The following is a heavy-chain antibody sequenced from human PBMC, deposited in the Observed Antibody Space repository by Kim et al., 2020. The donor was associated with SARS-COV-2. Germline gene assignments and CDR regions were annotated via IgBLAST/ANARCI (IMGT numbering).Heavy chain of an antibody. J-gene: IGHJ6*01. Sequence: ASVKVSCKASGYTFTDYFLHWVRQAPGQGPEWMGRINPNTGGINYAQKFQGRVTMTRDTSIWTAYMEVRRLRSDDTAVYYCAREDSGFDSGYYYYYYGMD. V-gene: IGHV1-2*06. CDR1: GYTFTDYF. CDR3: AREDSGFDSGYYYYYYGMD. D-gene: IGHD5-12*01. CDR2: INPNTGGI.